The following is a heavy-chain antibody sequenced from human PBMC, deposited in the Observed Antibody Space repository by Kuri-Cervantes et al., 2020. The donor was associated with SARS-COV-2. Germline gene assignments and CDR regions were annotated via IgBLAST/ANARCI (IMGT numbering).Heavy chain of an antibody. CDR2: INHSGST. D-gene: IGHD3-22*01. Sequence: SETLSLTCAVYGGSFSGYYWSWIRQPPGKGLEWIGEINHSGSTNYNPSLKSRVTISVDTSKNQFSLKLSSVTAADTAVYYCAVCITMIVVVYSAWGQGTLVTVSS. J-gene: IGHJ5*02. CDR1: GGSFSGYY. V-gene: IGHV4-34*01. CDR3: AVCITMIVVVYSA.